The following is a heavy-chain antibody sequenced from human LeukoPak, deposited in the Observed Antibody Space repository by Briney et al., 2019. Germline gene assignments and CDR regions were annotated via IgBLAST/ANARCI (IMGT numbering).Heavy chain of an antibody. CDR3: ARDGWFGELLTGGAFDI. CDR1: GFTFDDYA. Sequence: PGGSLRLSCAASGFTFDDYAMHWVRQAPGKGLEWVSYISSSSSTIYYADSVKGRFTISRDNAKNSLYLQMNSLRAEDTAVYYCARDGWFGELLTGGAFDIWGQGTMVTVSS. J-gene: IGHJ3*02. D-gene: IGHD3-10*01. CDR2: ISSSSSTI. V-gene: IGHV3-48*04.